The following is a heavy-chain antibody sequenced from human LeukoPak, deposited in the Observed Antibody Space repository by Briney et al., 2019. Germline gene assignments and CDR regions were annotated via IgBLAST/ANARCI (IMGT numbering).Heavy chain of an antibody. CDR1: GFTFSSYG. V-gene: IGHV3-30*02. D-gene: IGHD3-22*01. Sequence: GGSLRLSCAASGFTFSSYGMHWVRQAPGKGLEWVSFIRNDGSNKYYADSVKGRFTISRDNSKNTLYLQMNSLRAEDTAVYYCARSVPYYYDSSGPFDYWGQGTLVTVSS. CDR2: IRNDGSNK. J-gene: IGHJ4*02. CDR3: ARSVPYYYDSSGPFDY.